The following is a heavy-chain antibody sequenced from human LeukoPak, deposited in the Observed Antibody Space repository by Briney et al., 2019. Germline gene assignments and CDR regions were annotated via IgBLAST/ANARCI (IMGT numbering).Heavy chain of an antibody. CDR2: ISGSGGST. V-gene: IGHV3-23*01. D-gene: IGHD3-22*01. J-gene: IGHJ4*02. CDR3: AKPGYYYDSSGYLDY. Sequence: PGGSLRLSCAASGLTFSSYAMSWVRQAPGKGLEWVSAISGSGGSTYYADSVKGRFTISRDNSKNTLYLQMNSLRAEDTAVYYCAKPGYYYDSSGYLDYWGQGTLVTVSS. CDR1: GLTFSSYA.